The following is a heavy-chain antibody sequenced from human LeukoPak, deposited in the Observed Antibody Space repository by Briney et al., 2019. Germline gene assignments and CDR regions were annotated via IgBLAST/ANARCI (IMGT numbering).Heavy chain of an antibody. J-gene: IGHJ4*02. Sequence: ASVKVPCKVSGYNLIELSMHWVRLAPGKGLEWMGGFDPEDSETVNAQKFQGRVTMTEDTSTDTAYMELSSLRSEDTAIYYCATSVDGLVTIRTYFELWGQGTPVTVSS. CDR1: GYNLIELS. CDR2: FDPEDSET. D-gene: IGHD3-3*01. V-gene: IGHV1-24*01. CDR3: ATSVDGLVTIRTYFEL.